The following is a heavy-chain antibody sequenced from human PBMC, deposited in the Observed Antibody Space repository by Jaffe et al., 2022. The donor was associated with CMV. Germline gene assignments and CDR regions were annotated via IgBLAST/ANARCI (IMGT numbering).Heavy chain of an antibody. CDR2: ISGSGGST. V-gene: IGHV3-23*04. Sequence: EVQLVESGGGLVQPGGSLRLSCAASGFTFSSYAMSWVRQAPGKGLEWVSAISGSGGSTYYADSVKGRFTISRDNSKNTLYLQMNSLRAEDTAVYYCAKDLNFGFGELLGFLGYWGQGTLVTVSS. CDR3: AKDLNFGFGELLGFLGY. CDR1: GFTFSSYA. J-gene: IGHJ4*02. D-gene: IGHD3-10*01.